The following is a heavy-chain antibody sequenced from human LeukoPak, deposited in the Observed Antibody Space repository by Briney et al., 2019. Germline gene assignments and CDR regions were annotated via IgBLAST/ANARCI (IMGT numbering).Heavy chain of an antibody. V-gene: IGHV3-23*01. CDR3: AKIVGYSYGYVEGTFDY. CDR2: ISGSGGST. D-gene: IGHD5-18*01. J-gene: IGHJ4*02. CDR1: GFTFSSYA. Sequence: GGSLRLSCAASGFTFSSYAMSWVRQAPGKGLEWVSAISGSGGSTHYADSVKGRFTISRDNSKNTLYLQMNSLRAEDTAVYYCAKIVGYSYGYVEGTFDYWGQGTLVTVSS.